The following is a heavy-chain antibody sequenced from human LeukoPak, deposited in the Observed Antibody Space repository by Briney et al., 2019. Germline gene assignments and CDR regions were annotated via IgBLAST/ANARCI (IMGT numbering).Heavy chain of an antibody. J-gene: IGHJ6*02. V-gene: IGHV3-33*01. CDR3: ARVLRRYYYSYSMDV. D-gene: IGHD3-10*01. CDR1: GSTFSRLA. CDR2: IWYDGSNK. Sequence: PGGSLRLPCAPSGSTFSRLATHGVRQAPGKGLEWVAVIWYDGSNKYYADSVKGRFTISRDNSKNTLYLQMNSLRAEDTAVYYCARVLRRYYYSYSMDVWGQGTTVTVSS.